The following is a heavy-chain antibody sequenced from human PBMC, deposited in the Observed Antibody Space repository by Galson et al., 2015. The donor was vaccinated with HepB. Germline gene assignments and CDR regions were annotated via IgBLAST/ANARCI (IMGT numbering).Heavy chain of an antibody. J-gene: IGHJ4*02. CDR3: AKEVNYSGHLPTDY. D-gene: IGHD4-23*01. V-gene: IGHV3-30*04. CDR1: GFTFSRYA. CDR2: ISYDGSNK. Sequence: SLRLSCAASGFTFSRYAMHWVRQAPGKGLEWVAVISYDGSNKYYADSVKGRFTISRDNSKNTLYLHMNSLRAEDTAVFYCAKEVNYSGHLPTDYWGQGTLVTVSS.